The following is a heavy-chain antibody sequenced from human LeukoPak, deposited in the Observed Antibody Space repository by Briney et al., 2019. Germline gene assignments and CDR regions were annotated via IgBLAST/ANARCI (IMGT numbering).Heavy chain of an antibody. V-gene: IGHV3-21*01. D-gene: IGHD4-17*01. Sequence: PGGSLRLSCAASGFSFSSYSMNWVRQAPGKGLEWVSSISSSSSYIYYADSVRGRFTISRDNAKNSLYLQMNSLRAEDTAVYYCARSGESDYYYYYMDVWGKGTTVTVPS. CDR3: ARSGESDYYYYYMDV. J-gene: IGHJ6*03. CDR2: ISSSSSYI. CDR1: GFSFSSYS.